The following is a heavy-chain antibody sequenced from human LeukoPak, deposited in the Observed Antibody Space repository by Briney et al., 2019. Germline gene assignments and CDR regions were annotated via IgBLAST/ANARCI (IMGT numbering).Heavy chain of an antibody. CDR1: GGSFSGYY. J-gene: IGHJ4*02. Sequence: SETMSLTCAVYGGSFSGYYWSWVRQPPRKGLEWIGEINHSGSTNSNPSVKSRVTISVVTSKNQFSLKLSSVTAADTAVYYCARGEYFDWLYRSQYYFDYWGQGTLVTVSS. CDR2: INHSGST. D-gene: IGHD3-9*01. CDR3: ARGEYFDWLYRSQYYFDY. V-gene: IGHV4-34*01.